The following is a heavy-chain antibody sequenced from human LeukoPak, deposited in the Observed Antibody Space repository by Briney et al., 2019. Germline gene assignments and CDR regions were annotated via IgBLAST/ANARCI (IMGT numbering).Heavy chain of an antibody. CDR1: GFTFGNYW. D-gene: IGHD6-6*01. CDR2: IKQDGSEK. Sequence: GGSLRLSCAASGFTFGNYWMSWVRLAPGKGLEWVANIKQDGSEKYYLGSVKGRFTISRDNAANSLSLQMNSLRAEDTAVYYCASAGGDSRSPLPFYYWGQGTLVTVSS. CDR3: ASAGGDSRSPLPFYY. J-gene: IGHJ4*02. V-gene: IGHV3-7*03.